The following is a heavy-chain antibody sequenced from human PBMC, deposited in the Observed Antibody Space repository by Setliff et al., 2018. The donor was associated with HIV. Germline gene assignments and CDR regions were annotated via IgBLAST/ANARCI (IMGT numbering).Heavy chain of an antibody. D-gene: IGHD6-19*01. V-gene: IGHV4-61*09. J-gene: IGHJ4*02. CDR2: VYTTGSA. CDR3: ARAPAGGSGWNYFDL. CDR1: GASFIRSRYY. Sequence: SETLSLTCTVSGASFIRSRYYWSWIRQPAGKGLEWIGHVYTTGSASYNPSLESRVTILEALSKNQFSLNLDSVTAADTAVFFCARAPAGGSGWNYFDLGGPGTLVTVSS.